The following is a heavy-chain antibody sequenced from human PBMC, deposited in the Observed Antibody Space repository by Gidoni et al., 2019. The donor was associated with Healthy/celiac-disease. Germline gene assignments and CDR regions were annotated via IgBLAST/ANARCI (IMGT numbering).Heavy chain of an antibody. CDR3: AKGPRRTMFDGFDP. D-gene: IGHD3-3*01. CDR2: ISYDGSNK. Sequence: HWVRQAPGKGLEWVAVISYDGSNKYYADSVKGRFTISRDNSKNTLYLQMNSRRAEETAVYYCAKGPRRTMFDGFDPWGQGTLVTVSS. V-gene: IGHV3-30*18. J-gene: IGHJ5*02.